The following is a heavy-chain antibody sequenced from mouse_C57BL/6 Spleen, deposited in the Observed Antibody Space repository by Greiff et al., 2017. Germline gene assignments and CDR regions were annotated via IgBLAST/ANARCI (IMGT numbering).Heavy chain of an antibody. D-gene: IGHD1-1*01. Sequence: EVKLLESGRDLVKPGGSLKLSCAASGYTFSSYGMSWVRQTPDKRLEWVAAISRGGGYTYYHDSVKGRFTISRDNATNTLYLQIRSLKSEDTAMYYSASDYGRLWYLDVWGTGTTVTVSS. CDR1: GYTFSSYG. V-gene: IGHV5-6*01. CDR2: ISRGGGYT. CDR3: ASDYGRLWYLDV. J-gene: IGHJ1*03.